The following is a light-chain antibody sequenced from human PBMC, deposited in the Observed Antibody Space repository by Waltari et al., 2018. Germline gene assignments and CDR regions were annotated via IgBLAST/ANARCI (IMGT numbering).Light chain of an antibody. Sequence: DIQMTQSPSSLSASVGDRVTITCRASQGVRYYLAWYQQKPGKVPKLLIYAASTLQSGVPSRFSGSGSGTDFTLTISSLQPEDVATYYCQKYNSAPQTFGQGTKVDIK. CDR1: QGVRYY. J-gene: IGKJ1*01. CDR2: AAS. V-gene: IGKV1-27*01. CDR3: QKYNSAPQT.